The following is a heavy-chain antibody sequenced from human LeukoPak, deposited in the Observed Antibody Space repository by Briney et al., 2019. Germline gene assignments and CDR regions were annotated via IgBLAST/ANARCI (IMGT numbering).Heavy chain of an antibody. CDR1: GFAFSSYW. Sequence: GGSLRLSCAASGFAFSSYWMSWVRQAPGKGLEWVANIKHDGSEKYYVDSVKGRFTISRDNAKNSLYLQMNSLRVEDTAVYYCARVWSRIVGATTSSHYWGQGTLVTVSS. J-gene: IGHJ4*02. CDR3: ARVWSRIVGATTSSHY. D-gene: IGHD1-26*01. CDR2: IKHDGSEK. V-gene: IGHV3-7*03.